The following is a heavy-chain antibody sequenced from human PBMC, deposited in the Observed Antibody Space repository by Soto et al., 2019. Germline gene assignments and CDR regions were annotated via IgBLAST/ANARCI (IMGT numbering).Heavy chain of an antibody. CDR3: ARGVGASYYFDY. V-gene: IGHV1-18*01. J-gene: IGHJ4*02. CDR1: GYTFTSYG. D-gene: IGHD1-26*01. Sequence: QVQLVQSGAEVKKPGASVKVSCKASGYTFTSYGISWVRQAPGQGLEWMGWISAYNGNTNYAQMLQGRVTMTTDTATSTVDRELRSLRSDYTAVYYCARGVGASYYFDYWGQGTLVTVSS. CDR2: ISAYNGNT.